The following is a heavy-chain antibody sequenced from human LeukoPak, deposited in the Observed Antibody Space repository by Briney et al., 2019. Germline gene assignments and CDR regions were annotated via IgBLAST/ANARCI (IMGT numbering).Heavy chain of an antibody. CDR2: INHSGST. CDR1: GGSFSGYY. J-gene: IGHJ4*02. Sequence: PSETLSLTCAVYGGSFSGYYWSWIRQPPGKGLEWIGEINHSGSTNYNPSLKSRVTISVDTSKNQFSLKLSSVTAADTAVYYCATKSAVAGTLGIDYWGQGTLVTVSS. D-gene: IGHD6-19*01. V-gene: IGHV4-34*01. CDR3: ATKSAVAGTLGIDY.